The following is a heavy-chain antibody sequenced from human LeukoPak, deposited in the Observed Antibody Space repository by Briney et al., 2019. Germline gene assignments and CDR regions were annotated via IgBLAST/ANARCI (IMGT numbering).Heavy chain of an antibody. V-gene: IGHV1-24*01. CDR3: AIKLSFQTPFDY. J-gene: IGHJ4*02. CDR1: GYTLTELS. CDR2: FDPEDGET. D-gene: IGHD5-24*01. Sequence: ASVKVSCKVSGYTLTELSMHWVRQAPGKGLGWMGGFDPEDGETIYAQKFQGRVTMTEDTSTDTAYMELSSLRSEDTAVYYCAIKLSFQTPFDYWGQGTLVTVSS.